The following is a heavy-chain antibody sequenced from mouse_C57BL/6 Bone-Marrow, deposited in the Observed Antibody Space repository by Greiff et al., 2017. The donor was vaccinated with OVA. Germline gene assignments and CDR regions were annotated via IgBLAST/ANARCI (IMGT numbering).Heavy chain of an antibody. CDR2: IHPNSGST. V-gene: IGHV1-64*01. Sequence: QVQLQQPGAELVKPGASVKLSCKASGYTFTSYWMHWVKQRPGQGLEWIGMIHPNSGSTNYNEKFKSKATLTVDKSSSTAYMQLSSLTSEDSAVYYCAIFGDYDVRYAMDYWGQGTSVTVSS. CDR3: AIFGDYDVRYAMDY. J-gene: IGHJ4*01. CDR1: GYTFTSYW. D-gene: IGHD2-4*01.